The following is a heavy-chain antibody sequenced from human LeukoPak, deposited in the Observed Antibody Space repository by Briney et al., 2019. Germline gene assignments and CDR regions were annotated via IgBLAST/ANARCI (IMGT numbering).Heavy chain of an antibody. V-gene: IGHV4-59*07. CDR3: ARGRSLRYFDWLLWFDP. CDR1: GGSISSYY. CDR2: IYYSGST. J-gene: IGHJ5*02. D-gene: IGHD3-9*01. Sequence: SVTLSLTCTVWGGSISSYYWSWIRQPPGKGLEGIGYIYYSGSTNYNPSLKSRVTISVDTSKNQFSLKLSSVTAADTAVYYCARGRSLRYFDWLLWFDPWGQGTLVTVSS.